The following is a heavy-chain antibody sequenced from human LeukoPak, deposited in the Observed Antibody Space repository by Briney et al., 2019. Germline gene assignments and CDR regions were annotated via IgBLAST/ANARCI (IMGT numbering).Heavy chain of an antibody. J-gene: IGHJ4*02. Sequence: SETLSLTCTVSGGSISSHYWSWIRQPPGKGLEWIGYIYCSGSTNYNPSLKSRVTISVDTSKNQFSLKLSSVTAADTAVYYCARDLIDSSGYYVSRLGYWGQGTLVTVSS. V-gene: IGHV4-59*11. CDR1: GGSISSHY. CDR3: ARDLIDSSGYYVSRLGY. CDR2: IYCSGST. D-gene: IGHD3-22*01.